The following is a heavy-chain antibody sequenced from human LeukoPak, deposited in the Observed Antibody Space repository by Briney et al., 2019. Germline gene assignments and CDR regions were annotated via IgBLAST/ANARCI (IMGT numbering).Heavy chain of an antibody. J-gene: IGHJ5*02. CDR1: GYTFTTYD. D-gene: IGHD3-3*01. CDR2: MNPNSGNT. CDR3: ARGGTYDFWSGYYKIDP. Sequence: ASVKVSCRASGYTFTTYDINWVRQATGQGLEWMGWMNPNSGNTGYAQKFQGRVTITRNTSISTAYMELSSLRSEDTAVYYCARGGTYDFWSGYYKIDPWGQGTLVTVSS. V-gene: IGHV1-8*03.